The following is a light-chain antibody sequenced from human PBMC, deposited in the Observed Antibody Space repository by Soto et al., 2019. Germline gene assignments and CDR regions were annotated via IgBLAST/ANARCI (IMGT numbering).Light chain of an antibody. V-gene: IGLV2-8*01. CDR3: SSFSSSTTHVI. CDR1: SSDVGGYDH. Sequence: QSALTQPPSASGSPGQSVTIPCTGTSSDVGGYDHVSWYQQHPGKAPKLMIYEVTKRPAGVPDRFSGSKSGNTASLTVSGLRAEDEADYSCSSFSSSTTHVIFGGGTKLTVL. J-gene: IGLJ2*01. CDR2: EVT.